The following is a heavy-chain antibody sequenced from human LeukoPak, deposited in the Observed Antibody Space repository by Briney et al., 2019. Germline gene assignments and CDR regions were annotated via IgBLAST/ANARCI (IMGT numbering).Heavy chain of an antibody. D-gene: IGHD3-22*01. CDR1: GGTFSSYA. V-gene: IGHV1-69*04. CDR3: ARGGRRDYYDSSGADYYYYGMDV. Sequence: SVKVSCKASGGTFSSYAISWVRQAPGQGLEWMGRIIPILVIANYAQKFQGRVTITADKSTSTAYMELSSLRSEDTGVYYCARGGRRDYYDSSGADYYYYGMDVWGQGTTVTVSS. J-gene: IGHJ6*02. CDR2: IIPILVIA.